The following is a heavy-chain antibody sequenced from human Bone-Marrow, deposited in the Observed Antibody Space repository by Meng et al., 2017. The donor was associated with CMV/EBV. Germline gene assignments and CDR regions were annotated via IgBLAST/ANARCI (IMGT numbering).Heavy chain of an antibody. J-gene: IGHJ4*02. CDR2: TDPNRGAT. V-gene: IGHV1-2*02. CDR3: ARERGDSGYDAFDY. D-gene: IGHD5-12*01. Sequence: ASVMVSCKASGYTFTGYYMHWVRQAPGQGLEWMGWTDPNRGATHYAQKFQGRVTMTRDTSISAAYMDLSRLRFDDTAVYWCARERGDSGYDAFDYWGQGTLVTVSS. CDR1: GYTFTGYY.